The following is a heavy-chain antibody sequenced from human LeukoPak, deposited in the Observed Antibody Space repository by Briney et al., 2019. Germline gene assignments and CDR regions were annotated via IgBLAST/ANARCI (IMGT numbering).Heavy chain of an antibody. Sequence: ASVTVSCTASGYTFTSYGISWVRQAPGQGLEWMGWISAYNGNTNYAQKLQGRVTMTTDTSTSTAYMELRSLRSDDTAVYYCARDLGPSRGYYDYYYGMDVWGQGTTVTVSS. CDR1: GYTFTSYG. CDR2: ISAYNGNT. CDR3: ARDLGPSRGYYDYYYGMDV. J-gene: IGHJ6*02. V-gene: IGHV1-18*01. D-gene: IGHD3-22*01.